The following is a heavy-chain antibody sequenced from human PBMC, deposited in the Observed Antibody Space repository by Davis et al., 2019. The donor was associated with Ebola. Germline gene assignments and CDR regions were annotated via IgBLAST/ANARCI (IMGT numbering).Heavy chain of an antibody. CDR2: ISHHSGYT. V-gene: IGHV4-34*01. Sequence: MPSETLSLTCAVYGGSFSGYYWSWIRQPPGKGLEWIGEISHHSGYTNYNPSLSSRVAISVDSSKNQFSLKINSVTAADTATYYCARTTKTNIEDSGLGYNSFDSWGQGVLVSVSS. J-gene: IGHJ5*01. CDR1: GGSFSGYY. D-gene: IGHD4-17*01. CDR3: ARTTKTNIEDSGLGYNSFDS.